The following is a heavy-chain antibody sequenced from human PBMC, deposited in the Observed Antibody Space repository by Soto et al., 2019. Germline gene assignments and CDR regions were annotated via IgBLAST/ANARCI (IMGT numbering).Heavy chain of an antibody. D-gene: IGHD1-26*01. CDR2: IYSGGST. CDR1: GFTVSSNY. CDR3: ARDPGRSYGPD. Sequence: EVQLVESGGGLVQPGGSLRLSCAASGFTVSSNYMSWVRQAPGKGLEWVSVIYSGGSTYYADSVKGRFTISRENSKNTLYLQMNSLRAEDTAVYYCARDPGRSYGPDWGQGTLVTVSS. V-gene: IGHV3-66*01. J-gene: IGHJ4*02.